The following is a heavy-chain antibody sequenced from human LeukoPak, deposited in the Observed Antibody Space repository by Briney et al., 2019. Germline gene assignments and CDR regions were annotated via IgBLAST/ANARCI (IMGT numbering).Heavy chain of an antibody. CDR3: AKSYYDSSGYPPEYFQH. D-gene: IGHD3-22*01. CDR1: GFTFRSYG. J-gene: IGHJ1*01. CDR2: ISYDGSNK. Sequence: GSLRLSCAASGFTFRSYGLHWVRQASGQGLEWGAVISYDGSNKYYADSVKGRFTISRDNSKNTLYLQMSSLRAEDTAVYYCAKSYYDSSGYPPEYFQHWGQGTLVTVSS. V-gene: IGHV3-30*18.